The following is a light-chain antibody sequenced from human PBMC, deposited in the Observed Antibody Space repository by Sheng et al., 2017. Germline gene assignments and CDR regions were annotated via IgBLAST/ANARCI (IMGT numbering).Light chain of an antibody. CDR1: KLGDKY. V-gene: IGLV3-1*01. CDR2: QDS. J-gene: IGLJ1*01. Sequence: SYELTQPPSVSVSPGQTASITCSGDKLGDKYACWYQQKPGQSPVLVIYQDSKRPSGVPDRFSGSQSGTSASLAISGLQSEDEADYYCAAWDDSLNGLYVFGTGTKVTV. CDR3: AAWDDSLNGLYV.